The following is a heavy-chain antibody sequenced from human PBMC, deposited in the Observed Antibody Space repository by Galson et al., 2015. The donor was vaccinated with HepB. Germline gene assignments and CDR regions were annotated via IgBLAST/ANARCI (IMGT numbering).Heavy chain of an antibody. CDR1: GGSFSGYY. CDR2: INHSGST. Sequence: ETLSLTCAVYGGSFSGYYWSWIRQPPGKGLEWIGEINHSGSTNYNPSLKSRVTISVDTSKNQFSLKLSSVTAADTAVYYCASEFGESFDYWGQGTLVTVSS. D-gene: IGHD3-10*01. V-gene: IGHV4-34*01. CDR3: ASEFGESFDY. J-gene: IGHJ4*02.